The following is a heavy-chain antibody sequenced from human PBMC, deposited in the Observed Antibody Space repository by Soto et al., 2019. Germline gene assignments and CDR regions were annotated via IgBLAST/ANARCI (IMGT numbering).Heavy chain of an antibody. CDR3: ARASSLYSNYYYYYGMDV. D-gene: IGHD4-4*01. J-gene: IGHJ6*02. CDR2: IYSGGST. Sequence: MSWVRQAPGKGLEWVSVIYSGGSTYYADSVKGRFTISRDNSKNTLYLQMNSLRAEDTAVYYCARASSLYSNYYYYYGMDVWGQGTTVTVSS. V-gene: IGHV3-53*01.